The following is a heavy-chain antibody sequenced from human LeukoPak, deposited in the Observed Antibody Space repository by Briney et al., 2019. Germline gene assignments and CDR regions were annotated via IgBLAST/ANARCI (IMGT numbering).Heavy chain of an antibody. J-gene: IGHJ4*02. D-gene: IGHD3-10*01. CDR1: GGSISSYY. CDR2: IYTSGST. V-gene: IGHV4-4*09. Sequence: KTSETLSLTCTVSGGSISSYYWSWIRQPPGKGLEWIGYIYTSGSTNYNPSLKSRVTISVDTSKNQFSLKLSSVTAADTAVYYCARDNFGSLDFWGQGTLVTVSS. CDR3: ARDNFGSLDF.